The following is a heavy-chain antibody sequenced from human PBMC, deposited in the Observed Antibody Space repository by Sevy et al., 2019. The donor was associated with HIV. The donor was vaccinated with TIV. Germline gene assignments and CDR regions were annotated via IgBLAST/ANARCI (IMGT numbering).Heavy chain of an antibody. J-gene: IGHJ3*01. CDR1: GFTFNSYT. Sequence: GGSLRLSCTASGFTFNSYTMNWARQAPGKGLEWVSSISFSNNYIYYADSVKGRFTISRDNARNSLFLQMNSLRVEDTALYYCARPYGSGSWEAFDLWGRGTLVTVSS. CDR2: ISFSNNYI. D-gene: IGHD3-10*01. CDR3: ARPYGSGSWEAFDL. V-gene: IGHV3-21*01.